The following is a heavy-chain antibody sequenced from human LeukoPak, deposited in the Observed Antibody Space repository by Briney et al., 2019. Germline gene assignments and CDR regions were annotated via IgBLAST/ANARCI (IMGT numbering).Heavy chain of an antibody. CDR3: ARDHGSNSAFDI. V-gene: IGHV3-30*04. CDR2: VAYDGSDK. J-gene: IGHJ3*02. D-gene: IGHD2-8*01. Sequence: GGSLRLSCAASGFNFNTCAMHWVRQAPGKGLEWVAVVAYDGSDKHYADSVKGRFTISRDNSKNTLFLQMNSLRPGDTAVYYCARDHGSNSAFDIWGRGTMVTVSS. CDR1: GFNFNTCA.